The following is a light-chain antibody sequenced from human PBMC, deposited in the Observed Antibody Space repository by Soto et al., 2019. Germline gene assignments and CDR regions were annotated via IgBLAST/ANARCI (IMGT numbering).Light chain of an antibody. CDR3: SSYTSDSVL. V-gene: IGLV2-14*01. CDR2: EVS. Sequence: QSALTQPASVSGSPGQSITISCTGTSSDVGGYNYVSWYQQHPGKAPKLMIYEVSNRPSGISNRFSVSKSGNTASLTISGLQAEDESDYYRSSYTSDSVLFGGGTKLTVL. J-gene: IGLJ2*01. CDR1: SSDVGGYNY.